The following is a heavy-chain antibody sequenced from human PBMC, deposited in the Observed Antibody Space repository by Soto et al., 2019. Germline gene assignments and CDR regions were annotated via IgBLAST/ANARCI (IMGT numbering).Heavy chain of an antibody. Sequence: QVQLQQWGAGPLRPLETLSLTCGVSGGSFSGYYWAWIRQSPGKGLEWIGEINDRGSINYNPSLKSRVSISVDTSKNNYSLHPRSVTAADTAVYYCAIESHDISTGPLWGWDDDLWGRGTRVTVSS. J-gene: IGHJ2*01. CDR3: AIESHDISTGPLWGWDDDL. D-gene: IGHD3-9*01. CDR1: GGSFSGYY. V-gene: IGHV4-34*01. CDR2: INDRGSI.